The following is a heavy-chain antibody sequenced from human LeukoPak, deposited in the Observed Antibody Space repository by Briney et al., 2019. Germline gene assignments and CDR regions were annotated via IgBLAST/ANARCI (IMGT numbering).Heavy chain of an antibody. CDR2: IYYSGST. J-gene: IGHJ3*01. Sequence: PSETLSLTCTVSGGSISSGGYYWSWIRQRPGKGLEWIGYIYYSGSTYYNPSLKSRVTISVDTSKNQFSLKLSSVTAADTAVYYCARSSYSSSSSVWGQGTMVTVSS. CDR1: GGSISSGGYY. D-gene: IGHD6-6*01. V-gene: IGHV4-31*03. CDR3: ARSSYSSSSSV.